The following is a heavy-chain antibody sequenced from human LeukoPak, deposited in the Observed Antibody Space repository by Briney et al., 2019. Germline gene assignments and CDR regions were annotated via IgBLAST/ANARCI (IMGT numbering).Heavy chain of an antibody. Sequence: GESLKISCKGSGYSFPNYWIGWVRQMPRKGLEWMGIIYPGDSHTRYSPSFQDQVTISVDKSISTAYLQWSSLKASDTAMYYCARGPYAYTSSPNLGSYNWFDTWGQGRLVTVSS. J-gene: IGHJ5*02. CDR3: ARGPYAYTSSPNLGSYNWFDT. CDR2: IYPGDSHT. D-gene: IGHD2-2*02. V-gene: IGHV5-51*01. CDR1: GYSFPNYW.